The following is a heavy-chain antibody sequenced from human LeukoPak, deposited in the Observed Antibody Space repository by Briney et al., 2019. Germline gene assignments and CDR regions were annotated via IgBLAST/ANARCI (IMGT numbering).Heavy chain of an antibody. J-gene: IGHJ3*01. D-gene: IGHD5-24*01. CDR3: ARDIQLST. CDR2: ISFSGANT. CDR1: GFTFRDSA. Sequence: GGSLRLSCACSGFTFRDSAMTWVRQAPGKGLEWVSLISFSGANTYYADSVKGRFTISRDNSKDTLYLQMNSLRAEDTAIYYCARDIQLSTWGLGTMVTVSS. V-gene: IGHV3-23*01.